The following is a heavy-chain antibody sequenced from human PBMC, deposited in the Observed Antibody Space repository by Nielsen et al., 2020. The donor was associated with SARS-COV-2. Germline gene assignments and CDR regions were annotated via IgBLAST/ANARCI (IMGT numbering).Heavy chain of an antibody. CDR3: ARDLYQLQNGDAFDI. CDR2: ISWNSGSI. D-gene: IGHD2-2*01. Sequence: SLRLSCAASGFTFDDYAMHWVRQAPGKGLEWVSGISWNSGSIGYADSVKGRFTISRDNAKNSLYLQMNSLRAEDTALYYCARDLYQLQNGDAFDIWGQGTMVTVSS. J-gene: IGHJ3*02. CDR1: GFTFDDYA. V-gene: IGHV3-9*01.